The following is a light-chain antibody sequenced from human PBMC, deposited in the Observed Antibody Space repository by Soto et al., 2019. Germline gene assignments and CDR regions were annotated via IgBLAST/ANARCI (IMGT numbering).Light chain of an antibody. J-gene: IGKJ1*01. V-gene: IGKV1-5*01. CDR2: DTS. CDR1: QSVGAW. CDR3: QQYDSFSPRT. Sequence: DVRLTQSPSALSASVGDSVTITCRVSQSVGAWLAWYQQKPGKAPRLLISDTSTLESWVPSRFSGSGSETDFTLTIKDLQPDDFATYYCQQYDSFSPRTFGQGTKVEIK.